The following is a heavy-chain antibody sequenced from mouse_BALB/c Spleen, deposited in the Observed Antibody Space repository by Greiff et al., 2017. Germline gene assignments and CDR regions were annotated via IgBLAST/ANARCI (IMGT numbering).Heavy chain of an antibody. CDR2: IYPGNSDT. Sequence: VQLQQSGTVLARPGASVKMSCKASGYTFTSYWMHWVKQRPGQGLEWIGAIYPGNSDTSYNQKFKGKAKLTAVTSTSTAYMELSSLTNEDSAVYYCTIYDGYPRWYFDVWGAGTTVTVSS. CDR3: TIYDGYPRWYFDV. J-gene: IGHJ1*01. CDR1: GYTFTSYW. D-gene: IGHD2-3*01. V-gene: IGHV1-5*01.